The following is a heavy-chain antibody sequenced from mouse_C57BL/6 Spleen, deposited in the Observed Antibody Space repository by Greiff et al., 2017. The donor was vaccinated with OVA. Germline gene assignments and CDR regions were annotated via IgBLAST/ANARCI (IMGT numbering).Heavy chain of an antibody. Sequence: QVQLKQPGAELVKPGASVKLSCKASGYTFTSYWMHWVKQRPGRGLEWIGRIDPNSGGTKYNEKFKSKATLTVDKPSSTAYMQLSSLTSEDSAVYYCARFSSMITTGYYYAMDYWGQGTSVTVSS. CDR2: IDPNSGGT. CDR3: ARFSSMITTGYYYAMDY. J-gene: IGHJ4*01. CDR1: GYTFTSYW. D-gene: IGHD2-4*01. V-gene: IGHV1-72*01.